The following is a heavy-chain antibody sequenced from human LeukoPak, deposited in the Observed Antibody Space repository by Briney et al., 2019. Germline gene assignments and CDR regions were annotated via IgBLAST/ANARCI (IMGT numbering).Heavy chain of an antibody. Sequence: ASVTVSCKTSGFTFTAFYLHWVRQVPGQGPEWKAWIHLASGTTNYAQRFQGKVTMTRDTSIDTAYMELRSLTSDDTAVYYCARGLGGNYPGNWGQGTQVTVSS. CDR3: ARGLGGNYPGN. D-gene: IGHD2-21*01. V-gene: IGHV1-2*02. CDR1: GFTFTAFY. CDR2: IHLASGTT. J-gene: IGHJ4*02.